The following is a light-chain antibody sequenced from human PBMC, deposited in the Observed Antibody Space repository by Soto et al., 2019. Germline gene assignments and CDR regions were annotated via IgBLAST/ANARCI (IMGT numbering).Light chain of an antibody. J-gene: IGLJ3*02. CDR3: AAWDDSLYGWV. Sequence: QAVVTQPPSASGTPGQRVIISCSGSSSNFGGNTANWYQQFPGTAPKVLIYSNNQRPSGVPDRFSGSKSGTSASLAISGLQSEDEAHYYCAAWDDSLYGWVFGGGTKLTVL. CDR2: SNN. CDR1: SSNFGGNT. V-gene: IGLV1-44*01.